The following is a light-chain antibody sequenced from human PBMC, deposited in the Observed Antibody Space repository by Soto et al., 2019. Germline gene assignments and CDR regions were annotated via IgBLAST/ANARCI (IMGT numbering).Light chain of an antibody. V-gene: IGKV3-20*01. J-gene: IGKJ1*01. CDR3: QQYGSSPWT. CDR1: QSVNIY. CDR2: DAS. Sequence: EIVLTQSPATLSLSPGERATLSCRASQSVNIYLAWYQQKPGQAPRLLIYDASNRATGIPDRFSGSGSGSDFTLTISRLEPEDFAVYYCQQYGSSPWTFGQGTKVDIK.